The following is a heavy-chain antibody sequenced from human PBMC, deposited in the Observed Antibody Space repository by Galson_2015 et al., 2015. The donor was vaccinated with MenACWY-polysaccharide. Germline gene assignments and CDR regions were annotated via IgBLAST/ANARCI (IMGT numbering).Heavy chain of an antibody. CDR1: GYSFSTFW. Sequence: QSGAEVKKPGESLQISCTGSGYSFSTFWIGWVRQIPGKGLEWMGIIYPGDSDTRYSPSFQGQVIISADKSTNPAYLQWSSLKDSDTAMYYCTRHRAADGTIDAFEIWGQGTMVTVSS. CDR2: IYPGDSDT. D-gene: IGHD1-1*01. CDR3: TRHRAADGTIDAFEI. V-gene: IGHV5-51*01. J-gene: IGHJ3*02.